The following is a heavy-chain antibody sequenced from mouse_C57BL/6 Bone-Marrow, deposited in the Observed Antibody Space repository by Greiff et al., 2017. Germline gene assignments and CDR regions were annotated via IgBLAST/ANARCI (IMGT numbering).Heavy chain of an antibody. CDR3: ARDAGNYSNYGWYFDV. CDR2: SRNKANDYTT. D-gene: IGHD2-5*01. CDR1: GFTFSDFY. V-gene: IGHV7-1*01. J-gene: IGHJ1*03. Sequence: EVKLMESGGGLVQSGRSLRLSCATSGFTFSDFYMEWVRQAPGQGLEWIAASRNKANDYTTEYSASVKGRFIVSRDTSQSILYLQMNALRAEDTAIYYCARDAGNYSNYGWYFDVWGTGTTVTVSS.